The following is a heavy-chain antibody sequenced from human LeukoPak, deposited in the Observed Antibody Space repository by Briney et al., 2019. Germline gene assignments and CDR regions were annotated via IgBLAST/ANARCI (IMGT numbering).Heavy chain of an antibody. D-gene: IGHD2-2*01. CDR1: GYTFTGYY. Sequence: ASVKVSCKASGYTFTGYYMHWVRQAPGQGLEWMGWINPNSGGTNYAQKFQGRVTMTRDTSISTAYMELSRLRSDDTAVYYCAREVPYCSSTSCLLFDYWGQGTLVTVSS. J-gene: IGHJ4*02. CDR3: AREVPYCSSTSCLLFDY. CDR2: INPNSGGT. V-gene: IGHV1-2*02.